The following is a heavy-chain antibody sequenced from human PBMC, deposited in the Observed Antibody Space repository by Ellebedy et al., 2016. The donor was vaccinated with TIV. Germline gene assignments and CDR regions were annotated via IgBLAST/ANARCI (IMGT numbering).Heavy chain of an antibody. V-gene: IGHV3-48*04. J-gene: IGHJ6*03. CDR3: ARVRSVYHYMDV. CDR2: VSGSGKTT. D-gene: IGHD2-8*01. CDR1: GSTFSTYS. Sequence: PGGSLRLSCTASGSTFSTYSMNWVRQAPGKGLEWVSSVSGSGKTTYYTDSVKGRFTITRDNAKNSLYLHMNSLGAEDTAMYYCARVRSVYHYMDVWGKGTMVTVSS.